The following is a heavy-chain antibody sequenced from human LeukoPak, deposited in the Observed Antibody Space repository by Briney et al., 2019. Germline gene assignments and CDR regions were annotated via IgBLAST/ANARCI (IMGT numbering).Heavy chain of an antibody. CDR1: GGSISSYY. CDR3: ARSRSAGYSYGYYCDY. V-gene: IGHV4-59*01. Sequence: SETLSLTCTVSGGSISSYYWSWIRQPPGKGLEGIGYIYYSGSTNYNPSLKSRVTISVDTSKNQFSLKLRSVTAADTAVYYCARSRSAGYSYGYYCDYWGQGTLVTVSS. CDR2: IYYSGST. J-gene: IGHJ4*02. D-gene: IGHD5-18*01.